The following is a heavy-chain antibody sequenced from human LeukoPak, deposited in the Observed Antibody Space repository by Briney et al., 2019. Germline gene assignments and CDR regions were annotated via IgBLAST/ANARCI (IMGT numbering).Heavy chain of an antibody. D-gene: IGHD3-10*01. CDR1: RYSFTSYW. CDR2: IYPGDSDT. CDR3: ARSAEGRIWFGELASSGFDY. Sequence: PGECLKISCKGSRYSFTSYWIGWVRQMPGKGLEWMGIIYPGDSDTRYSPSFQGQVTISADKSISTAYLQWSSLKASDTAMYYCARSAEGRIWFGELASSGFDYWGQGTLVTVSS. V-gene: IGHV5-51*01. J-gene: IGHJ4*02.